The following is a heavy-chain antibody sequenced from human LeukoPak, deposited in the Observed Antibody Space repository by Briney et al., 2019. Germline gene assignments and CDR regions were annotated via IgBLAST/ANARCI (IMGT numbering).Heavy chain of an antibody. V-gene: IGHV5-51*01. D-gene: IGHD5-18*01. CDR3: ARQAQPAYYYNGMDV. J-gene: IGHJ6*02. CDR2: IYPGDSDA. CDR1: GYSFPSHW. Sequence: GEPLKMSCKGSGYSFPSHWIAWVRQMPGKGLDWMGIIYPGDSDARYSPSFQGQVTISADKSISTAYLQWSSLKASDTAIYYCARQAQPAYYYNGMDVWGQGTTVTVSS.